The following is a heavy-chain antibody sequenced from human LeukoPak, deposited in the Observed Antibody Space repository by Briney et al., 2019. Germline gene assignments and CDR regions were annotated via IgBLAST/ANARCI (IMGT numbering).Heavy chain of an antibody. V-gene: IGHV4-59*08. D-gene: IGHD6-19*01. Sequence: PSETLSLTCTVSGGSISSYYWSWLRQPPGKGLEWIGYIYYSGSTNYNPSLESRVTISVDTSKNQFSLKLSSVTAADTAVYYCAAIPQPWLVWWYFDYWGQGTLVTVSS. CDR3: AAIPQPWLVWWYFDY. CDR1: GGSISSYY. J-gene: IGHJ4*02. CDR2: IYYSGST.